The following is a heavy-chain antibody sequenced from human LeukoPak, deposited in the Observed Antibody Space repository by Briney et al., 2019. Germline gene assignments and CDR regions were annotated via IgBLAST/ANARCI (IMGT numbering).Heavy chain of an antibody. D-gene: IGHD1-7*01. J-gene: IGHJ4*02. CDR2: LSYGGSNK. Sequence: GGSQRLSCAASGLTFSSYDMHWARHARGKAREWVAVLSYGGSNKYYADSVRGRFTISRDNSKNTLYLQMNSLRAEDTAVYYCAKDTGTAFDYWGQGTLVTVSS. CDR3: AKDTGTAFDY. CDR1: GLTFSSYD. V-gene: IGHV3-30*18.